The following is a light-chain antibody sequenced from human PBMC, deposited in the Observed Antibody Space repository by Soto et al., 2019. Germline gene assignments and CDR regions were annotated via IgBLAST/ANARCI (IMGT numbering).Light chain of an antibody. J-gene: IGLJ3*02. Sequence: QSVLTQPPSVSGAPGQRVTMSCTGSSSNIGAGYDVQWFQQLPGTAPRLLIYGNINRLSGVPARFSGSKSGTSASLAITGLLAEDEADYYCQSYDISLSAWVFGGGTKVTVL. CDR1: SSNIGAGYD. CDR3: QSYDISLSAWV. CDR2: GNI. V-gene: IGLV1-40*01.